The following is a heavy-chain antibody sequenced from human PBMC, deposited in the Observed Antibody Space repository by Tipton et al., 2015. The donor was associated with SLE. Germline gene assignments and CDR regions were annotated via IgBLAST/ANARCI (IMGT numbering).Heavy chain of an antibody. Sequence: QLVQSGAEVEKPGSSVKVSCQASGGTFSSYAFSWVRQAPGQGLEWMGGLIPILGAPNYAQKFQGRLTITADRPTTTVYMELSSLISDDTAVYYWVAKGSSPTQMTYYYDLDVWGQGTAVTVSS. D-gene: IGHD6-6*01. CDR3: VAKGSSPTQMTYYYDLDV. J-gene: IGHJ6*02. CDR2: LIPILGAP. V-gene: IGHV1-69*06. CDR1: GGTFSSYA.